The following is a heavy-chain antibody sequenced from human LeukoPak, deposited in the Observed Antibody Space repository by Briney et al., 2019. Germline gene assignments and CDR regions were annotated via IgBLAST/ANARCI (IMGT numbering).Heavy chain of an antibody. CDR1: GFIFSSYG. CDR2: IWHDGSDK. Sequence: RSLRLSCAASGFIFSSYGMHWVRQAPGKGLEWVAIIWHDGSDKYYADSVKGRFTISRDNSKNTLYLQMNSLRAEDTAVYFCTRQSENFSLDYWGQGTLVTVSS. CDR3: TRQSENFSLDY. J-gene: IGHJ4*02. V-gene: IGHV3-33*08. D-gene: IGHD3-3*01.